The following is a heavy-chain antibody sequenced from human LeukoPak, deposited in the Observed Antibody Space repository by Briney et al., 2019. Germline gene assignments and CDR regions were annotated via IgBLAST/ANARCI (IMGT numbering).Heavy chain of an antibody. CDR1: GGSFSGYY. V-gene: IGHV4-34*01. J-gene: IGHJ4*02. CDR2: INHSGST. D-gene: IGHD2-21*02. CDR3: ARGPVTAIRQRSYYFDY. Sequence: PSETLSLTCAVYGGSFSGYYWSWIRQPPGKGLEWIGEINHSGSTNYNPSLKSRVTISVDTSKNQFSLKLSSVTAADTAVYYCARGPVTAIRQRSYYFDYWGQGTLVTVSS.